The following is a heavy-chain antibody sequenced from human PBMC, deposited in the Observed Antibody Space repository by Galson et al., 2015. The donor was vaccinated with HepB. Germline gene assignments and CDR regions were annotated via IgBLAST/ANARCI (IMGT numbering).Heavy chain of an antibody. CDR1: GFTFSDYY. CDR3: ARGGYDLQYYFDY. J-gene: IGHJ4*02. CDR2: ISSSSSYT. V-gene: IGHV3-11*06. D-gene: IGHD5-12*01. Sequence: SLRLSCAASGFTFSDYYMSWIRQAPGKGLEWVSYISSSSSYTNYADSVKGRFTISRDNAKNSLYLQMNSLRAEDTAVYYCARGGYDLQYYFDYWGQGTLVTVSS.